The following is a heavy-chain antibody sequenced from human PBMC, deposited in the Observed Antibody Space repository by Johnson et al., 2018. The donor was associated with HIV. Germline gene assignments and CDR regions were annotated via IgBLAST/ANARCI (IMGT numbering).Heavy chain of an antibody. V-gene: IGHV3-23*04. D-gene: IGHD2-15*01. J-gene: IGHJ3*02. Sequence: VQLVESGGGLVQPGGSLRLSCAASGFTFSSYAMSWVRQAPGKGLEWVSAISGSGDSTYYADSVKGRFTISRDNSKNSLYLQMNSLRAEDTAVYYCARVAALYDAFDIWGQGTMVTVSS. CDR2: ISGSGDST. CDR3: ARVAALYDAFDI. CDR1: GFTFSSYA.